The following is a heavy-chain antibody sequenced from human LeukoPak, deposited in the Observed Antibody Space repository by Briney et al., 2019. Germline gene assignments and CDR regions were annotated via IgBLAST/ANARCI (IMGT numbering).Heavy chain of an antibody. CDR1: GFTFSNYW. J-gene: IGHJ4*02. CDR3: ARDRCSGGSCYRSGFDY. V-gene: IGHV3-74*01. CDR2: INNDGSTT. Sequence: GGSLRLSCAASGFTFSNYWMHWVRQTPGKGLVWVSRINNDGSTTSYADSVKGRFTISRDNAKNTLYLQMNSLRAEDTAVYYCARDRCSGGSCYRSGFDYWGQGTLVTVSS. D-gene: IGHD2-15*01.